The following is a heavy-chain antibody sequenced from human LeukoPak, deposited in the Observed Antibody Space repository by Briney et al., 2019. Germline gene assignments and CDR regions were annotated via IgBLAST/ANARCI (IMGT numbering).Heavy chain of an antibody. CDR1: GFTFSSYA. CDR3: ANLPAQDFDGEYWFDP. J-gene: IGHJ5*02. CDR2: ISGSGGST. D-gene: IGHD3-9*01. Sequence: GGSLRLSCAASGFTFSSYAMSWVRQAPGKGLELVSAISGSGGSTYYADSVKGRFTISRDNSKNTLYLQMNSLRAEDTAVYYCANLPAQDFDGEYWFDPWGQGTLVTVSS. V-gene: IGHV3-23*01.